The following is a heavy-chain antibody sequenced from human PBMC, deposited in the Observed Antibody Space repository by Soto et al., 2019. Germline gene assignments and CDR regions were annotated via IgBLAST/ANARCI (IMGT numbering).Heavy chain of an antibody. V-gene: IGHV1-46*01. CDR1: GYTFTSYY. D-gene: IGHD2-15*01. CDR3: ARDPIVVVAAATWSVRDYYYYGMDV. CDR2: INPSGGST. Sequence: ASVKVSCKASGYTFTSYYMHWVRQAPGQGLEWMGIINPSGGSTSYAQKFQGRVTMTRDTSTSTVYMELSSLRSEDTAVYYCARDPIVVVAAATWSVRDYYYYGMDVWGQGTTVTVSS. J-gene: IGHJ6*02.